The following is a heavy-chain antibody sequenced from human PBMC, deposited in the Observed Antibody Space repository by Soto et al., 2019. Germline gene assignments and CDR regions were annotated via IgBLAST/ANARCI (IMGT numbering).Heavy chain of an antibody. CDR1: GFTFSSYT. J-gene: IGHJ5*02. D-gene: IGHD2-21*02. CDR2: ISATGGST. Sequence: QPGGSLRLSCAASGFTFSSYTMSWVRQAPGKGLEWVSGISATGGSTYYADSVKGRFTFSRDNSKNTLYLQMNSLRAEDTAVYYCAKGFIGDCGGDCTVDTWGQGTLVTVSS. V-gene: IGHV3-23*01. CDR3: AKGFIGDCGGDCTVDT.